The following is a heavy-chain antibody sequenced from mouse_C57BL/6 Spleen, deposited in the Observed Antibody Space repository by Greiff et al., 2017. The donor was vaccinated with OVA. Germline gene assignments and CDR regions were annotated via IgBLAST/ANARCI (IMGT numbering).Heavy chain of an antibody. V-gene: IGHV3-6*01. CDR2: ISYDGSN. Sequence: DVQLVESGPGLVKPSQSLSLTCSVTGYSITSGYYWNWIRQFPGNKLEWMGYISYDGSNNYNPSLKNRISITRDTSKNQFFLKLNSVTTEDTATYYCARGKGLAYWGQGTLVTVSA. J-gene: IGHJ3*01. CDR1: GYSITSGYY. CDR3: ARGKGLAY.